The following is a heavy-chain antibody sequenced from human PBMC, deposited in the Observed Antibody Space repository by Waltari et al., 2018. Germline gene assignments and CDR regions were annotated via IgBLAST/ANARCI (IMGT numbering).Heavy chain of an antibody. CDR1: GYSISSGYY. Sequence: QVQLQESGPGLVKPSETLSLPCTVSGYSISSGYYWGRIRQPPGKGLEWIGEINHSGSTNYNPSLKSRVTISVDTSKNQFSLKLSSVTAADTAVYYCARHPVVTATTYGMDVWGQGTTVTVSS. CDR2: INHSGST. J-gene: IGHJ6*02. D-gene: IGHD2-21*02. V-gene: IGHV4-38-2*02. CDR3: ARHPVVTATTYGMDV.